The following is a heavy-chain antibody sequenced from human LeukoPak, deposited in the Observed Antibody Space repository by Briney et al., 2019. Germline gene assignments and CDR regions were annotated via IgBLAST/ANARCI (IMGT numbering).Heavy chain of an antibody. V-gene: IGHV3-7*01. J-gene: IGHJ4*02. Sequence: GGSLRLSCAASGFTFSTYWMNWVRQAPGKGLEWVTNIRPDGSEKLSVDSVKGRFTISRDNAKNSLYLQMNSLRAEDTAVYYCAREHRSFHDWGQGTLVTVSS. D-gene: IGHD2-21*01. CDR3: AREHRSFHD. CDR2: IRPDGSEK. CDR1: GFTFSTYW.